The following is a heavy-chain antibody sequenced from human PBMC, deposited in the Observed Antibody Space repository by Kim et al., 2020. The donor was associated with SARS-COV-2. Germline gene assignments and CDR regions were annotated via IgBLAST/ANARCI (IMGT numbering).Heavy chain of an antibody. Sequence: GGSLRLSCAASGFTFSDYYMSWIRQAPGKGLEWVSYISSSGSTIYYADSVKGRFTISRDNAKNSLYLQMNSLRAEDTAVYYCARDPAAHYDFWSGYYGGKNWFDPWGQGTLVTVSS. CDR3: ARDPAAHYDFWSGYYGGKNWFDP. V-gene: IGHV3-11*01. D-gene: IGHD3-3*01. CDR2: ISSSGSTI. J-gene: IGHJ5*02. CDR1: GFTFSDYY.